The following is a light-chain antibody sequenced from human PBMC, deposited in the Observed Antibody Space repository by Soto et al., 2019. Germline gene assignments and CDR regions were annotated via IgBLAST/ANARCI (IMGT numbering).Light chain of an antibody. Sequence: QSALTQPPSASGSPGQSVTITCTGTSRDVGTYNFVSWYQQHPGKAPKLMICEVNKRPSGVPDRFSGSKSGNTASLTVSGLQAEDEADYYCSSYAGSNKGVFGGGTKLTVL. CDR1: SRDVGTYNF. CDR3: SSYAGSNKGV. J-gene: IGLJ3*02. CDR2: EVN. V-gene: IGLV2-8*01.